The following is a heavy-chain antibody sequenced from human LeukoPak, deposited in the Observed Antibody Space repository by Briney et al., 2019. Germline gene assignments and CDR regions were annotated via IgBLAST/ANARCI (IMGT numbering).Heavy chain of an antibody. CDR2: IKQDGSEK. Sequence: PGGSLRLSCAASGFIFSSYWMSWVRQAPGKGLEWVANIKQDGSEKYYVDSVKGRFTISRDNAKNSLYLQMNSLRAEDTAVYYCARDRGYSGYDYYYYGMDVWGQGTTVTVSS. J-gene: IGHJ6*02. CDR1: GFIFSSYW. V-gene: IGHV3-7*03. D-gene: IGHD5-12*01. CDR3: ARDRGYSGYDYYYYGMDV.